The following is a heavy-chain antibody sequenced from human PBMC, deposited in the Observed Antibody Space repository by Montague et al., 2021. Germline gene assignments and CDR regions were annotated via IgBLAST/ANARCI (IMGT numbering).Heavy chain of an antibody. J-gene: IGHJ4*02. CDR1: GEPMRDYY. CDR2: IFGTGAT. V-gene: IGHV4-4*08. Sequence: SETLSLTCNVSGEPMRDYYWSWIRQSPGKGLEWIGYIFGTGATTYNPSLSSRVTISIDTSKNQFFLELTSVTAADTAVYYRGRRDNMGAAFLEQWGQGRLVTVSS. CDR3: GRRDNMGAAFLEQ. D-gene: IGHD2-15*01.